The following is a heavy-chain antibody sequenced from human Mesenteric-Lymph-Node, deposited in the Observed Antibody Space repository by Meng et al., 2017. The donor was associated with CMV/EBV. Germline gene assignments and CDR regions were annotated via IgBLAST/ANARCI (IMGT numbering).Heavy chain of an antibody. CDR1: GFTFSNHG. J-gene: IGHJ4*02. Sequence: GGSLRLSCAASGFTFSNHGMHWVRQAPGKGLDWVAFIWYDGSNKYYADSVKARFTISRDNSKNTLYLQMNSLRAEDTAVYYCAKSVTIFTLDYWGQGTLVTVSS. V-gene: IGHV3-30*02. CDR2: IWYDGSNK. CDR3: AKSVTIFTLDY. D-gene: IGHD3-3*01.